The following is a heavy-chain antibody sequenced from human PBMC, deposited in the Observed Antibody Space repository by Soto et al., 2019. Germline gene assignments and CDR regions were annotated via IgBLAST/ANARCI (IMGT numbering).Heavy chain of an antibody. CDR3: ARDTFGGAYDFWH. V-gene: IGHV3-66*01. CDR2: ISSGDST. D-gene: IGHD3-3*01. CDR1: GFSVSNLY. J-gene: IGHJ4*02. Sequence: ESGGGLVQPGGSLRLSCAASGFSVSNLYMTWVRQAPGKGLEWVSVISSGDSTYYADSVKGRFTISRDNSKNTLYLEMNSLRAGDTAVYYCARDTFGGAYDFWHWGQGTLVTVSS.